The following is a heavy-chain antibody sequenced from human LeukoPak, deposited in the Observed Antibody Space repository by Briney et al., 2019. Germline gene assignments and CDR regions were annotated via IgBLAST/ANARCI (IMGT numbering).Heavy chain of an antibody. CDR2: ISGSGGTT. Sequence: PGGSLRLSCAASGFTFSSYAMSWVRQAPGKGLEWVSAISGSGGTTYYADSVKGRSTISRDNSKNTLYLQMSSLRAKDSAVYYCAKDPEYSSGWYLDYWGQGTLVTVSS. D-gene: IGHD6-19*01. V-gene: IGHV3-23*01. J-gene: IGHJ4*02. CDR1: GFTFSSYA. CDR3: AKDPEYSSGWYLDY.